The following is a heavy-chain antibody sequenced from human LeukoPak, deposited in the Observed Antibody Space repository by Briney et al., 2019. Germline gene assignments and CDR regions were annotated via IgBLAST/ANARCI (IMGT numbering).Heavy chain of an antibody. CDR3: ARDMVDYDSSGYTSDY. V-gene: IGHV1-2*02. J-gene: IGHJ4*02. CDR1: GYTFTGYY. D-gene: IGHD3-22*01. CDR2: INPNSGGT. Sequence: ASVKVSCKASGYTFTGYYMHWVRQAPGQGLEWMGWINPNSGGTNYAQKFQGRVTMTRDTSTSTVYMELSSLRSEDTAVYYCARDMVDYDSSGYTSDYWGQGTLVTVSS.